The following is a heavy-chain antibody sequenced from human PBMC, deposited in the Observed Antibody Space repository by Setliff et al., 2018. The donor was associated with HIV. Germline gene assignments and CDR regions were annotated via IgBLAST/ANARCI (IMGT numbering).Heavy chain of an antibody. CDR1: GYTFIYLF. J-gene: IGHJ4*02. Sequence: ASVKVSCKASGYTFIYLFIHWVRLAPGRGLVWVGLINPKTGDTSYAQKFQGRVTMTRDTSISTAYMDLDRLGSDDTAVYYCARDPRFSGYAQAFDYWGQGSLVTVSS. CDR2: INPKTGDT. D-gene: IGHD5-12*01. CDR3: ARDPRFSGYAQAFDY. V-gene: IGHV1-2*02.